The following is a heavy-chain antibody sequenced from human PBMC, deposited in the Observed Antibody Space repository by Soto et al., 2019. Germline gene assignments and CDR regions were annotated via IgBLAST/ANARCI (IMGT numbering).Heavy chain of an antibody. D-gene: IGHD3-10*01. V-gene: IGHV1-18*04. J-gene: IGHJ5*02. CDR3: AKSGDGNWLET. CDR2: IIGYGHT. Sequence: QVQLVPSGDEVKKTGASVKISCKASGYTFTSYGIGWVRQAPGQGLEWMAWIIGYGHTNYAQKPQGRVTMTTYSATSTVYMELTSLRSDDTAVYHCAKSGDGNWLETWGQVALVSVSS. CDR1: GYTFTSYG.